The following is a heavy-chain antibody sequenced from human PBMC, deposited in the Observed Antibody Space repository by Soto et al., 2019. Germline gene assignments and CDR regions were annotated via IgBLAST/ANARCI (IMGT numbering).Heavy chain of an antibody. CDR1: GYSFTSYW. Sequence: GESLKISCKGSGYSFTSYWNGWVRQMPGKGLEWMGIIYPGDSDTRYSPSFQGQVTISADKSISTAYLQWSSLKASDTAMYYCARLRDYSINYYYYGMDVWGQGTTVTVSS. D-gene: IGHD4-17*01. CDR2: IYPGDSDT. J-gene: IGHJ6*02. V-gene: IGHV5-51*01. CDR3: ARLRDYSINYYYYGMDV.